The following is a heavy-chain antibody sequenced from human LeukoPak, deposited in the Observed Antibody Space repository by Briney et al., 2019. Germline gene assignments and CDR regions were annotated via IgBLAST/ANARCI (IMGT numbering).Heavy chain of an antibody. CDR1: GYTSTNYV. CDR2: ISAYNGNT. Sequence: GASVKVSCKASGYTSTNYVINWVRQAPGQGLEWMGWISAYNGNTNYAQKLQGRVTMTTDTSTNTAYMELRSLRSDDTAVYYCAREGPGFDYWGQGTLVTVSS. CDR3: AREGPGFDY. V-gene: IGHV1-18*01. J-gene: IGHJ4*02. D-gene: IGHD2-8*02.